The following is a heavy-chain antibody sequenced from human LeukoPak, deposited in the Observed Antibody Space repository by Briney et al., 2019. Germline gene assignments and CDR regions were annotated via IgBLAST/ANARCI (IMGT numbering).Heavy chain of an antibody. Sequence: PGGSLRLSCAASGFTFSSYSMNWVRQAPGEGLEWVSSISSSSSCIYYADPVKGRFTISRDNAKNSLYLQMNSLRAEDTAVYYCARDEGSIAAAGSFDYWGQGTLVTVSS. J-gene: IGHJ4*02. V-gene: IGHV3-21*01. CDR2: ISSSSSCI. CDR1: GFTFSSYS. D-gene: IGHD6-13*01. CDR3: ARDEGSIAAAGSFDY.